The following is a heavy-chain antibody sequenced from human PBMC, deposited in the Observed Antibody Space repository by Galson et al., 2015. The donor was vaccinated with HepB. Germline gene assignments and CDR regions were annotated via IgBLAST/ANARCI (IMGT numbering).Heavy chain of an antibody. CDR2: INTYNGQT. J-gene: IGHJ4*02. CDR3: ARRNFDEEAFDY. CDR1: GYTFTSHT. Sequence: SCKASGYTFTSHTLDWLRQAPGQGPEWVGRINTYNGQTDFAQKFQGRVTMTIETSTSTAYLELRSLSSDDTAVYYCARRNFDEEAFDYWGQGTLVTVSS. V-gene: IGHV1-18*01.